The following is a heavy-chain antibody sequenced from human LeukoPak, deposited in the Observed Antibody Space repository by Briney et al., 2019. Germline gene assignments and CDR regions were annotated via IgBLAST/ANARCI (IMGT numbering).Heavy chain of an antibody. CDR1: GGSISSYY. CDR3: ARSGYSLGFDP. CDR2: IYYSGST. Sequence: SETLSLTCTVSGGSISSYYWSWIRQPPGKGLEWIGYIYYSGSTNYNPSLKSRVTISVDTSKNQSSLKLSSVTTADTAVYYCARSGYSLGFDPWGQGTLVTVSS. V-gene: IGHV4-59*01. J-gene: IGHJ5*02. D-gene: IGHD5-18*01.